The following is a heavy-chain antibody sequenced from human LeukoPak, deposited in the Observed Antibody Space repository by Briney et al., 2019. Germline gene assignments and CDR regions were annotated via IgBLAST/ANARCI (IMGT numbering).Heavy chain of an antibody. J-gene: IGHJ4*02. CDR2: IYPGDPDS. CDR3: ARYGSSGWPYFDY. V-gene: IGHV5-51*01. CDR1: GYSFTNYW. D-gene: IGHD6-19*01. Sequence: GESPKISCKGSGYSFTNYWIGWVRQMPGKGLEWMGIIYPGDPDSRYSPSFQGQVTMSADKSTTTAYLQWSSLKTSDTAMYYCARYGSSGWPYFDYWGQGTLVTVSS.